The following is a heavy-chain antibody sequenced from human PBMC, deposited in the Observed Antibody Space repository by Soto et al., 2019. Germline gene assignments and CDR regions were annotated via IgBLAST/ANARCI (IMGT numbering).Heavy chain of an antibody. D-gene: IGHD6-19*01. V-gene: IGHV3-23*01. CDR2: IAHTGDRT. CDR1: GFTFFSFD. J-gene: IGHJ4*02. CDR3: AKDSPRSSGWFYFDH. Sequence: EVQLLESGGGLVQPGGSLRLSCAASGFTFFSFDLGWVRQTPEKGLEWVSGIAHTGDRTYYADSVKGRFTIFRDNSKNTLSLQMNSLRAEDTAVYYCAKDSPRSSGWFYFDHWGQGILVTVSS.